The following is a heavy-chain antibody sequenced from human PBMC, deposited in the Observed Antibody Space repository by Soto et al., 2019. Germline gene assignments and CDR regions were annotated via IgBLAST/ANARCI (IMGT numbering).Heavy chain of an antibody. CDR3: AKGESWSAFD. V-gene: IGHV3-30*18. J-gene: IGHJ4*02. CDR2: ISHDGSGK. CDR1: GFTFSSYG. Sequence: QVQLVESGGGVVQPGRSLRLSCAASGFTFSSYGMHWVRQAPGKGLEWLAFISHDGSGKYYADSVKGRFTISRDNSKNTLYLQMNSLRAEDTAVYYSAKGESWSAFDWGQGTLVTVSS.